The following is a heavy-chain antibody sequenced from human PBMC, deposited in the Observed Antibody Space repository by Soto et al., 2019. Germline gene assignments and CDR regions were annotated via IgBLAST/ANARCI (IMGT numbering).Heavy chain of an antibody. CDR1: GNTFTNFG. D-gene: IGHD2-21*01. J-gene: IGHJ5*02. CDR2: LSPYTDDP. CDR3: ARVIPGPEAWFHP. Sequence: QGQLVQSGVEVKKPGASVRVSCSASGNTFTNFGVTWVRQAPGQGLEWMGWLSPYTDDPSYAQKFQGRVTITLDTSTKTAYLDLRSLTFDDTAVYYCARVIPGPEAWFHPWGQGTLVTVSS. V-gene: IGHV1-18*01.